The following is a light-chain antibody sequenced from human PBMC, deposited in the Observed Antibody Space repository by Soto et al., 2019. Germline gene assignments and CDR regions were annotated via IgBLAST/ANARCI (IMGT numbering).Light chain of an antibody. V-gene: IGKV3-15*01. CDR3: QQYNNWLMYT. CDR2: GAS. J-gene: IGKJ2*01. Sequence: EIVMTQSPATLSVSPGERATLSCRASQSVSSNLAWYQQKPGQAPRLLIYGASTRATSIPARFSSSGSGTEFTLTISRLQSEDFAVYYCQQYNNWLMYTFGQGTKLEIK. CDR1: QSVSSN.